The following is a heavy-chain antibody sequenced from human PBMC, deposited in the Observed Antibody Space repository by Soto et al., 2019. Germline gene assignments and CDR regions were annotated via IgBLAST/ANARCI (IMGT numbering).Heavy chain of an antibody. J-gene: IGHJ4*02. CDR3: ASRNWNCQNPFDY. CDR2: IIPIFGTA. CDR1: GGTFSSYA. V-gene: IGHV1-69*13. Sequence: GASVKVSCKASGGTFSSYAISWVRQAPGQGLEWMGGIIPIFGTANYAQKFQGRVTITADESTSTAYMELSSLRSEDTAVYYCASRNWNCQNPFDYWGQGTLVTVSS. D-gene: IGHD1-1*01.